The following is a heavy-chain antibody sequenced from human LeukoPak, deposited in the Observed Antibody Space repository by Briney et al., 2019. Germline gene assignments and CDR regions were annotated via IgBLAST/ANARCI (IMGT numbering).Heavy chain of an antibody. V-gene: IGHV4-39*07. J-gene: IGHJ3*02. CDR1: GGSISSSSYY. Sequence: PSETLSLTCTVSGGSISSSSYYWGWIRQPPGKGLEWIGSIYYSGSTYYNPSLKSRVTISVDTSKNQFSLKLSSVTAADTAVYYCARGRRGAVAGMRGTRPGAFDIWGQGTMVTVSS. CDR2: IYYSGST. D-gene: IGHD6-19*01. CDR3: ARGRRGAVAGMRGTRPGAFDI.